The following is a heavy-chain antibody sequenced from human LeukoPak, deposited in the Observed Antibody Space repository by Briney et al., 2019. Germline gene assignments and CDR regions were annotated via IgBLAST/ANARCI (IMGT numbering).Heavy chain of an antibody. CDR2: INPISGGT. D-gene: IGHD2-2*01. V-gene: IGHV1-2*02. CDR3: ARDIRLVPAAREVDY. Sequence: ASVKVSCKASGYTFTDYYMHWVRQAPEQGLEWMGWINPISGGTIYAQKSQGRVTMTRDTSISTAYMELSSLRSDDTAVYYCARDIRLVPAAREVDYWGQGTLVTVSS. J-gene: IGHJ4*02. CDR1: GYTFTDYY.